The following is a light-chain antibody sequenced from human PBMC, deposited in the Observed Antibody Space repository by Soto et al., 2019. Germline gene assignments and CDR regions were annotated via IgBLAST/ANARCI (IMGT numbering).Light chain of an antibody. Sequence: EIVLTQSPVTLSLSPGERATLSCRASRSFASSYLGWYQQKPGQAPRLLIYAASTRATGIPDRFSGSGSATDFTLTISRLEPEDSAVYYCHQYNSWPRGTFGPGTKVEIK. V-gene: IGKV3-20*01. CDR1: RSFASSY. J-gene: IGKJ3*01. CDR3: HQYNSWPRGT. CDR2: AAS.